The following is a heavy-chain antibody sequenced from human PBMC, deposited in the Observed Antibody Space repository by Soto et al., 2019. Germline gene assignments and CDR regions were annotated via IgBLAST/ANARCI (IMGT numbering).Heavy chain of an antibody. J-gene: IGHJ4*02. CDR3: ARDFEY. CDR2: INSDGSST. V-gene: IGHV3-74*01. Sequence: EVQLVESGGGLVQPGGSLRLSCEASGFTFSTFWMHWVRQAPGKGLVWVSRINSDGSSTYYADSVKGRVTISRDNAKNTLDLQLNSLRPEDKAVYYCARDFEYWGQGTLVTVSS. CDR1: GFTFSTFW.